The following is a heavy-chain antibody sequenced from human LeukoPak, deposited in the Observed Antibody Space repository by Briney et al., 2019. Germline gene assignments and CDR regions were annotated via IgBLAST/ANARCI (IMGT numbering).Heavy chain of an antibody. V-gene: IGHV3-33*08. D-gene: IGHD2-2*01. CDR2: IRSDGSNK. J-gene: IGHJ4*02. Sequence: GGSLRLSCAASGFTFSNYGMHWVRQAPGKGLEWVAAIRSDGSNKYYADSVKGPFTISRDNSENTLYLQMDSLRAEDTAVYYCAREPVGCGSTSCNGDGDYWGQGNPVTVSS. CDR1: GFTFSNYG. CDR3: AREPVGCGSTSCNGDGDY.